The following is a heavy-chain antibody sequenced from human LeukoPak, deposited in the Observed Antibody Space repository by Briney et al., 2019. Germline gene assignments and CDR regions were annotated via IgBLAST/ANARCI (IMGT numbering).Heavy chain of an antibody. J-gene: IGHJ4*02. Sequence: PSETLSLTSTVSGGSISSYYWSWIRQPPGKGLEWIGYFYYSGSTNYNPSLKSRVTISVDTSKNQFSLKLSSVTAADTAVYYCASSEYSSSSPDYWGQGTLVTVSS. D-gene: IGHD6-6*01. CDR2: FYYSGST. V-gene: IGHV4-59*01. CDR3: ASSEYSSSSPDY. CDR1: GGSISSYY.